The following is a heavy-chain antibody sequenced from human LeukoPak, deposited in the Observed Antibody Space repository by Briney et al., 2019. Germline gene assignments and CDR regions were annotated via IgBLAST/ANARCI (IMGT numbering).Heavy chain of an antibody. D-gene: IGHD4-17*01. J-gene: IGHJ6*02. CDR1: GGSLSSYY. CDR2: IYYSGST. Sequence: SETLSLTCTVSGGSLSSYYWSWLRQPPGKGLEWIGYIYYSGSTNYNPSLKSRVAISVDTSKNQFSLKLSSVTAADTAVYYCARGTVPYYYYYGMDVWGQGTTVTVSS. CDR3: ARGTVPYYYYYGMDV. V-gene: IGHV4-59*01.